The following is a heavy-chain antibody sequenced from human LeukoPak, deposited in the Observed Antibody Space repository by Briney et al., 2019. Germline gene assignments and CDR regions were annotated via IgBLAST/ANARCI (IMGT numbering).Heavy chain of an antibody. CDR3: ARGGLVVVAAFDD. CDR1: GGSISSYY. CDR2: IYYSGST. J-gene: IGHJ4*02. V-gene: IGHV4-59*01. Sequence: TSETLSLTCTVSGGSISSYYWSWIRQPPGKGLEWIGYIYYSGSTNYNPSLKSRVTISVDTSKNQSSLKLSSVTAADTAVYYCARGGLVVVAAFDDWGQGTLVTVSS. D-gene: IGHD2-15*01.